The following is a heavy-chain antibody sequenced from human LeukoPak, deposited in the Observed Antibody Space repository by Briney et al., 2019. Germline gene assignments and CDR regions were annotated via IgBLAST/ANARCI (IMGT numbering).Heavy chain of an antibody. CDR2: IYYIGST. V-gene: IGHV4-59*01. J-gene: IGHJ4*02. CDR3: ARARIGSPAGYYFDY. Sequence: SETLSLTCTVSGGSISSYYWSWIRQPPGKGLEWIGYIYYIGSTNYNPSLKRRVTISVDTSKNQFSLKLSSVTAADTAVYYCARARIGSPAGYYFDYWGQGTLVTVSS. CDR1: GGSISSYY. D-gene: IGHD3-10*01.